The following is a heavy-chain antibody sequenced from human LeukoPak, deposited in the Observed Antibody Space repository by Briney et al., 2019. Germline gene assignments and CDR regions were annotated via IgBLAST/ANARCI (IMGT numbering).Heavy chain of an antibody. CDR3: ARGSVAAIRDF. CDR1: GGSFSGYY. D-gene: IGHD2-15*01. V-gene: IGHV4-34*01. J-gene: IGHJ3*01. Sequence: SETLSLTCAVYGGSFSGYYWSWIRQPPGKGLEWIGEINHSGSTNYNPSLKSRVTISVDTSKNQFSLKLSSVTAAGTAVYYCARGSVAAIRDFWGQGTMVTVSS. CDR2: INHSGST.